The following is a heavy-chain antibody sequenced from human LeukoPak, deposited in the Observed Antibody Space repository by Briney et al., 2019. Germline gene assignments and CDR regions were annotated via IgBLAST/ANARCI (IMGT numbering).Heavy chain of an antibody. V-gene: IGHV3-23*01. CDR3: AKFTVAYNWNYGLDY. CDR1: GFTFSSYA. CDR2: ISGSGGST. D-gene: IGHD1-7*01. J-gene: IGHJ4*02. Sequence: HSGGSLRLSCAASGFTFSSYAMSWVRQAPGKGLEWVSAISGSGGSTYYADSVKGRFTISRDNSKNTLYLQMNSLRAEDTAVYYCAKFTVAYNWNYGLDYWGQGTLVTVSS.